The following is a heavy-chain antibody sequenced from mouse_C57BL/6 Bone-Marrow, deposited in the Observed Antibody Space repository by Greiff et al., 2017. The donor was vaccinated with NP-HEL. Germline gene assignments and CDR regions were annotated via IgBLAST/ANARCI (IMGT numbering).Heavy chain of an antibody. CDR2: ISYDGSN. CDR1: GYSITSGYY. J-gene: IGHJ3*01. V-gene: IGHV3-6*01. D-gene: IGHD1-1*01. CDR3: GSSSAY. Sequence: EVKLMESGPGLVKPSQSLSLTCSVTGYSITSGYYWNWIRQFPGNKLEWLGYISYDGSNNYNPSLNNRISITRDTSKNQFFLKLNSVTTEDTATYYCGSSSAYWGQGTLVTVSA.